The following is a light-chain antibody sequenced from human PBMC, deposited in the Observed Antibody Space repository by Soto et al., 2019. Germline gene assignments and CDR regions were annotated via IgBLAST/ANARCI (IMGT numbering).Light chain of an antibody. CDR1: QSVYINS. CDR3: QQYGDSPFT. V-gene: IGKV3-20*01. CDR2: GAS. J-gene: IGKJ3*01. Sequence: EVVLTQSPGTLSLSPGESATLSCRASQSVYINSLAWYQHKRGRAPRLLIYGASTRATAVPDRFTGSGSGTDFALIISSLEPEDAAVYYCQQYGDSPFTFGPGTKVDIK.